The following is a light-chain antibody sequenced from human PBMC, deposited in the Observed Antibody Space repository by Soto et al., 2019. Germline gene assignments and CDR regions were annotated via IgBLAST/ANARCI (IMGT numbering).Light chain of an antibody. CDR1: QSVSSY. CDR2: DAS. V-gene: IGKV3-11*01. CDR3: QQRSNWPRQLT. Sequence: EIVLTQSPATLSLSPGERATLSCRASQSVSSYLAWYQQKPGQAPRLLIYDASNRATGIPSRFSGSGSGTDFALTISSLEPEDFAFYYCQQRSNWPRQLTFGGGTKVEIK. J-gene: IGKJ4*01.